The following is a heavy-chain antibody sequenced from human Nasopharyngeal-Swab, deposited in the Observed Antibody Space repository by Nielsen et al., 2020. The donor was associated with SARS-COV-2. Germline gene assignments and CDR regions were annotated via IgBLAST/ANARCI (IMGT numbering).Heavy chain of an antibody. CDR2: IVVGSGNT. V-gene: IGHV1-58*01. J-gene: IGHJ6*02. D-gene: IGHD3-10*01. CDR3: AREGLGYYGSGGPYGMDV. Sequence: WVRQAPGQRLEWIGWIVVGSGNTNYAQKFQERVTITRDMSTSTAYMELSSLRSEDTAVYYCAREGLGYYGSGGPYGMDVWGQGTTVTVSS.